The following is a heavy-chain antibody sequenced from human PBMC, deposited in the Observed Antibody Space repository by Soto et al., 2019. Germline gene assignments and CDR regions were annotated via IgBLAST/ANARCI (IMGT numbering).Heavy chain of an antibody. Sequence: LRLSCAASGFTFSSYGMHWVRQAPGKGLEWVAVISYDGSNKYYADSVKGRFTISRGNSKNTLYLQMNSLRAEDTAVYYCAKVGLETHKYYYYGMDVWGQGTTVTVSS. CDR2: ISYDGSNK. CDR3: AKVGLETHKYYYYGMDV. CDR1: GFTFSSYG. V-gene: IGHV3-30*18. D-gene: IGHD1-1*01. J-gene: IGHJ6*02.